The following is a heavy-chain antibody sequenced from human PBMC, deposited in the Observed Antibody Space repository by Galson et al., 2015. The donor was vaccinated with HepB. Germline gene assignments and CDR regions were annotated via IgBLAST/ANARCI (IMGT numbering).Heavy chain of an antibody. J-gene: IGHJ6*02. Sequence: SVKVSCKASGGTFSSYAISWVRQAPGQGLEWMGGIIPIFGIANYAQKFQGRVTITADKSTSTAYMELSSLRSEDTAVYYCARVRLSSSGWYAYYYYGMDVWGQGTTVTVSS. D-gene: IGHD6-19*01. V-gene: IGHV1-69*10. CDR1: GGTFSSYA. CDR2: IIPIFGIA. CDR3: ARVRLSSSGWYAYYYYGMDV.